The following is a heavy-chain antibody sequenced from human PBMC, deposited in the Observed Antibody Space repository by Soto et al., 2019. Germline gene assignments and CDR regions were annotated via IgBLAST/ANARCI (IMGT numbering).Heavy chain of an antibody. V-gene: IGHV3-30-3*01. CDR2: ISYDGSNK. Sequence: QVQLVESGGGVVQPGRSLRLSCAASGFTFSSYAMHWVRQAPGKGLEWVAVISYDGSNKYYADSVKGRFTISRDNSKNTLYLQMNSLRAEDTAVYYCAREAGDSSSWYFDYGGQGTLVTVSS. CDR3: AREAGDSSSWYFDY. D-gene: IGHD6-13*01. J-gene: IGHJ4*02. CDR1: GFTFSSYA.